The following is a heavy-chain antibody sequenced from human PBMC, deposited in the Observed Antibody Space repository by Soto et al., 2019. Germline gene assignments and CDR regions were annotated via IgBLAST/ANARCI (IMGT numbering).Heavy chain of an antibody. CDR1: RFTFSSCA. D-gene: IGHD3-9*01. J-gene: IGHJ4*02. CDR2: INEGPGDT. V-gene: IGHV3-23*01. Sequence: VQLLEYGGGLVQPGGSLTLSCAASRFTFSSCAMSWVRQAPGKGLEWVSDINEGPGDTFYADSVKGRFTISRDDSKDTLYLQMNSLRAEDTAIYYCAKTHYDILDYWGQGTLVTVSS. CDR3: AKTHYDILDY.